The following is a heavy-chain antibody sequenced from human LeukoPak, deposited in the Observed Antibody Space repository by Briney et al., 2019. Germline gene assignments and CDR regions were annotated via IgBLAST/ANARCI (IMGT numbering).Heavy chain of an antibody. V-gene: IGHV1-18*01. D-gene: IGHD5-12*01. Sequence: ASVKVSCKASGYTFTSYIISWVRQAPGQGLEWMGWINAYNGNTDYAQRVQGRVTMTTDTSTSTAYMELRSLRSDDTAVYYCATGERYSGYDYERYSDYWGQGTLVTVSS. CDR3: ATGERYSGYDYERYSDY. CDR2: INAYNGNT. J-gene: IGHJ4*02. CDR1: GYTFTSYI.